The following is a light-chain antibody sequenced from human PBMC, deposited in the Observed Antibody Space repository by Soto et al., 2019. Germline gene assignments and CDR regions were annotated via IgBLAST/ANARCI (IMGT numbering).Light chain of an antibody. J-gene: IGKJ5*01. CDR1: QGISSY. CDR3: QQYYTYST. Sequence: DIQLTQSPSFLSASVGDRVTITCRASQGISSYLAWYQQKPGKAPKLLIYAASTLQSGVPSRFSGSGSGTEFTLTISSLQPEDFATYYCQQYYTYSTFGQGTRLDIK. CDR2: AAS. V-gene: IGKV1-9*01.